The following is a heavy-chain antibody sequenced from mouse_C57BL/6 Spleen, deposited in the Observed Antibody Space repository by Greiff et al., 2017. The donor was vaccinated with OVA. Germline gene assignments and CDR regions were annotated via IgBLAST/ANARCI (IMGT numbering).Heavy chain of an antibody. Sequence: VQLQQPGAELVKPGASVKLSCMASGYTFTSYWMQWVKQRPGQGLEWIGEIDPSDSDTNYNQTFKGKATLTVDTSSSTDYMQLSSMTSEDSTVYYCARGYGSSTVAYWGQGTLVTVSA. V-gene: IGHV1-50*01. CDR3: ARGYGSSTVAY. CDR1: GYTFTSYW. CDR2: IDPSDSDT. J-gene: IGHJ3*01. D-gene: IGHD1-1*01.